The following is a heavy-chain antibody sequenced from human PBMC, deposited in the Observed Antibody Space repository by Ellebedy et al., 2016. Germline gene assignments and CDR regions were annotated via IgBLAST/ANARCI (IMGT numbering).Heavy chain of an antibody. CDR1: GYPFTNYD. CDR3: ARGSDYYGSGSLYY. CDR2: MNPNSGNT. Sequence: ASVKVSCXASGYPFTNYDISWVRQAPGQGLEWMGWMNPNSGNTDYAQNFQGRVTMTRDTSIRTAYMELSSLRSDDTAVYYCARGSDYYGSGSLYYWGQGTLVTVSS. V-gene: IGHV1-8*01. D-gene: IGHD3-10*01. J-gene: IGHJ4*02.